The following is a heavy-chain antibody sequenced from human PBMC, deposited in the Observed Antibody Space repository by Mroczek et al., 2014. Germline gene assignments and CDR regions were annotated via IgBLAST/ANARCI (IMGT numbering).Heavy chain of an antibody. CDR1: GGSISSSSYY. CDR3: ARHPGEDILTGYPSNRFDY. J-gene: IGHJ4*02. CDR2: IYYSGST. V-gene: IGHV4-39*01. Sequence: QVQLQESGPGLVKPSETLSLTCTVSGGSISSSSYYWGWIRQPPGKGLEWIGSIYYSGSTYYNPSLKSRVTISVDTSKNQFSLKLSSVTAADTAVYYCARHPGEDILTGYPSNRFDYWGQGTLVTVSS. D-gene: IGHD3-9*01.